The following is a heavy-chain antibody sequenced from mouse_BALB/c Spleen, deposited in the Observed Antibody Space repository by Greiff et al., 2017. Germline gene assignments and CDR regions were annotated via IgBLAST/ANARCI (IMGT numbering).Heavy chain of an antibody. CDR2: IWAGGST. V-gene: IGHV2-9*02. CDR3: ARDLNWAHYFDY. D-gene: IGHD4-1*01. CDR1: GFSLTSYG. Sequence: VKLQESGPGLVAPSQSLSITCTVSGFSLTSYGVHWVRQPPGKGLEWLGVIWAGGSTNYNSALMSRLSISKDNSKSQVFLKMNSLQTDDTAMYYCARDLNWAHYFDYWGQGTTLTVSS. J-gene: IGHJ2*01.